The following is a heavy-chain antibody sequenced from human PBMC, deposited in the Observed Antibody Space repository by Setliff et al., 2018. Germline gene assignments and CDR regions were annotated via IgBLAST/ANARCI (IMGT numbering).Heavy chain of an antibody. CDR2: INSDGSST. CDR1: EFTFRTYW. Sequence: LRLSCAASEFTFRTYWIHWVRQAPGKGLVWVSRINSDGSSTSYADSVKGRFTVSRDNAKNTLYLQMNSLRAADTAVYYCARVRPLGSGWYSGGAKRHYFDYWGQGTLVTVSS. D-gene: IGHD6-19*01. J-gene: IGHJ4*02. V-gene: IGHV3-74*01. CDR3: ARVRPLGSGWYSGGAKRHYFDY.